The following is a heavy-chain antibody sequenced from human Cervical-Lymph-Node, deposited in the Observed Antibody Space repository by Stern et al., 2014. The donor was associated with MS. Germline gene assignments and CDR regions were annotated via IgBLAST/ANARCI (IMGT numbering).Heavy chain of an antibody. V-gene: IGHV3-13*01. Sequence: EVQLVESGGGLVQPGGSLRLSCAASGFTFSSYDMHWVRQATGKGLEWVSAIGTAGDTYYPGSLKGRFTISRENAKNSLYLQMNRLRAGDTAVYYCARGTHCSGGSCYSSDYFDYWGQGTLVTVSS. CDR1: GFTFSSYD. J-gene: IGHJ4*02. CDR2: IGTAGDT. CDR3: ARGTHCSGGSCYSSDYFDY. D-gene: IGHD2-15*01.